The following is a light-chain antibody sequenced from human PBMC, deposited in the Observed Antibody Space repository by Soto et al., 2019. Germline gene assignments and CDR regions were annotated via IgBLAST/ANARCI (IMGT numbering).Light chain of an antibody. CDR1: SSNIRNNY. CDR2: DND. J-gene: IGLJ2*01. Sequence: QSVLTQPPSVSAAPGQKVTISCSGSSSNIRNNYVSWYQQLPGTAAKLLISDNDKRPSGIPDRLSGSESGTSATLGITGLRPGDEVYSYCGTWDSSLRAGVFGGDTKLTVL. CDR3: GTWDSSLRAGV. V-gene: IGLV1-51*01.